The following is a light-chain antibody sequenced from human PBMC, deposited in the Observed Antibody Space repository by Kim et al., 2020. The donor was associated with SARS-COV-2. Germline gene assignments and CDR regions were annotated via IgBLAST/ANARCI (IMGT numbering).Light chain of an antibody. J-gene: IGKJ1*01. CDR1: QSISSW. CDR3: QQYNSYWT. Sequence: DIQMTQSPSTLSASVGDRVTITCRASQSISSWLAWYQQKPGKAPKLLIYDASSLESGVPSRFSGSGSGTEFTLTISSLQPDDLATYYCQQYNSYWTFGQWTKVDIK. V-gene: IGKV1-5*01. CDR2: DAS.